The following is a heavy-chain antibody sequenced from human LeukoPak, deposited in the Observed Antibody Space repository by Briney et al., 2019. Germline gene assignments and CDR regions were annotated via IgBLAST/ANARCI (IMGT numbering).Heavy chain of an antibody. V-gene: IGHV4-4*09. CDR1: GGSISSYY. D-gene: IGHD1-7*01. CDR2: IYTSGST. CDR3: ARQIGGMELPDY. Sequence: SETLSLTCTVSGGSISSYYWSWIRQPPGKGLEWIGYIYTSGSTNYNPSLKSRVTISVDTSKTQFSLKLSSVTAADTAVYYCARQIGGMELPDYWGQGTLVTVSS. J-gene: IGHJ4*02.